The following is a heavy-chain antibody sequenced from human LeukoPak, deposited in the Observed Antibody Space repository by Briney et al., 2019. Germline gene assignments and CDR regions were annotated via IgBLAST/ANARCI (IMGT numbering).Heavy chain of an antibody. CDR2: IHYSGTT. D-gene: IGHD3-22*01. CDR3: ARERAYYDSSGLNWIDP. Sequence: SETLSLTCTVSGGSITSNNYNWGWIRQPPGKGLEWIGSIHYSGTTYYNPSLKSRVTISVDTSKKQFSLKLSSVTAAEAAVYYCARERAYYDSSGLNWIDPWGQGILVTVSS. V-gene: IGHV4-39*07. CDR1: GGSITSNNYN. J-gene: IGHJ5*02.